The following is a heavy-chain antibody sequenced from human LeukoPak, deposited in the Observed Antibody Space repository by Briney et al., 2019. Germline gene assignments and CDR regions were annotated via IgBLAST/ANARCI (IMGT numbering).Heavy chain of an antibody. CDR2: ISSSGSTI. CDR1: GFTFSDYY. Sequence: GGSLRLSCAASGFTFSDYYMSWIRQAPGKGLEWVSYISSSGSTIYYADSVKGRFTISRDNAKNSLYLQMNSLRAEDTAVYYCARDRDLGYDAFDIWGQGTMVTVSS. D-gene: IGHD7-27*01. CDR3: ARDRDLGYDAFDI. J-gene: IGHJ3*02. V-gene: IGHV3-11*01.